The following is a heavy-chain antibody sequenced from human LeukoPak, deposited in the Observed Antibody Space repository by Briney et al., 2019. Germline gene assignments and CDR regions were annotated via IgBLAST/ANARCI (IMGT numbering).Heavy chain of an antibody. V-gene: IGHV1-45*02. Sequence: ASVKVSCKASGYTFTYRYLHWVRQAPGQALEWMGWITPFNGNTNYAQKFQDRVTITRDRSMSAAYMELSSLRSEDTAVYYCARGPPFDQLLFFDYWGQGTLVTVSS. J-gene: IGHJ4*02. CDR1: GYTFTYRY. D-gene: IGHD2-2*01. CDR2: ITPFNGNT. CDR3: ARGPPFDQLLFFDY.